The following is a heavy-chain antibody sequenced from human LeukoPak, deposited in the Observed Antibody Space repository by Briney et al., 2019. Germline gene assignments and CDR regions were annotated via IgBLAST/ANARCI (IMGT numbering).Heavy chain of an antibody. V-gene: IGHV3-30*03. CDR3: ARGRYSYGYDFDY. J-gene: IGHJ4*02. Sequence: GRSLRLSCAASGFTFSSYGMHWVRQAPGKGLEWVAVISYDGSNKYYADSVKGRFSISRDNSKNTLYLQMNSLRAEDTAVYYCARGRYSYGYDFDYWGQGTLVTVSS. D-gene: IGHD5-18*01. CDR2: ISYDGSNK. CDR1: GFTFSSYG.